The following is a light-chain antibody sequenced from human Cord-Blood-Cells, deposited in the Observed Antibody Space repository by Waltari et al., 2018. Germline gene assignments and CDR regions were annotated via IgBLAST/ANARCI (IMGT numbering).Light chain of an antibody. CDR1: SSDGGRYNL. Sequence: QSALTQPASVSGSPGQSITIPCTGTSSDGGRYNLVSWDQQHPGKAPKLRIYEGSKRPSGVSNRCSGSKSGNTASLTISGLQAEDEADYYCCSYAGSSTYVFGTGTKVTVL. V-gene: IGLV2-23*01. CDR3: CSYAGSSTYV. CDR2: EGS. J-gene: IGLJ1*01.